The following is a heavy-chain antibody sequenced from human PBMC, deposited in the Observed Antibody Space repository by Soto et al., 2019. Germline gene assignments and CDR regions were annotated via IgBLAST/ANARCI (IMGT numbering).Heavy chain of an antibody. Sequence: QVQLVQSGAEVKKPGASVKVSCKASGYTFTSYDINWVRQATGQGLEWMGWMNPNSGNTGYAQKFQGRVTMTRNTSISTGYMELSSLRSEDTAVYYCARVRLGYCSGGSCYGRYYFDYWGQGTLVTVSS. CDR2: MNPNSGNT. CDR1: GYTFTSYD. V-gene: IGHV1-8*01. CDR3: ARVRLGYCSGGSCYGRYYFDY. J-gene: IGHJ4*02. D-gene: IGHD2-15*01.